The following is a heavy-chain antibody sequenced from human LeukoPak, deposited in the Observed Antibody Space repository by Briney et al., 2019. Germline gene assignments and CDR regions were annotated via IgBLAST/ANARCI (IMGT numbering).Heavy chain of an antibody. Sequence: SETLSLTCTVSGGSISSSSYYWGWIRQPPGKGLEWIGSIYYSGSTYYNPSLKSRVTISVDTSKNQFSLKPSSVTAADTAVHYCARHRYSSSWYSTGEYFQHWGQGTLVTVSS. CDR1: GGSISSSSYY. D-gene: IGHD6-13*01. CDR3: ARHRYSSSWYSTGEYFQH. V-gene: IGHV4-39*01. CDR2: IYYSGST. J-gene: IGHJ1*01.